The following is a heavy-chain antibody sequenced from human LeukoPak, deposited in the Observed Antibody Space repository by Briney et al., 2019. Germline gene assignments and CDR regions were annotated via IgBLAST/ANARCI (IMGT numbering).Heavy chain of an antibody. D-gene: IGHD3-3*01. Sequence: ASVKVSCKASGYTFTSYYMHWVRQAPGQGLEWMGIINPSGGSTSYAQKFQGRVTMTRDMSTSTVYMELSSLRSEDTAVHYCATVSGYYARAYYYYYMDVWGKGTTVTISS. J-gene: IGHJ6*03. CDR2: INPSGGST. CDR3: ATVSGYYARAYYYYYMDV. CDR1: GYTFTSYY. V-gene: IGHV1-46*01.